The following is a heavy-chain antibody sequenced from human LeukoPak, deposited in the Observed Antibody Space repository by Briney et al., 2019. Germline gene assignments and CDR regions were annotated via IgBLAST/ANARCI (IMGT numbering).Heavy chain of an antibody. CDR3: ARAPVQYCGGDCDAFDI. V-gene: IGHV3-74*01. J-gene: IGHJ3*02. CDR2: INSDGSST. Sequence: PGGSLRLSCAASGFTFSNFWMHWVRQAPGKGLVWVSRINSDGSSTTYADSVKGRFTISRDNAKNTLYLQMNSLRAGDTAMFYCARAPVQYCGGDCDAFDIWGHGTMVTVSS. CDR1: GFTFSNFW. D-gene: IGHD2-21*02.